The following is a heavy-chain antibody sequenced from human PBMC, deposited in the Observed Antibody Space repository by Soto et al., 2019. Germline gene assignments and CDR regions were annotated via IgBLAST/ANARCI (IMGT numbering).Heavy chain of an antibody. J-gene: IGHJ6*02. Sequence: PSETLSLTCAVYGGSFSGYYWSWIRQPPGKGLEWIGETNHSGSTNYNPSLKSRVTISVDTSKNQFSLKLSSVTAADTAVYYCARRTGTSRYYYYGMDVWGQGTTVTVSS. CDR2: TNHSGST. D-gene: IGHD1-7*01. V-gene: IGHV4-34*01. CDR1: GGSFSGYY. CDR3: ARRTGTSRYYYYGMDV.